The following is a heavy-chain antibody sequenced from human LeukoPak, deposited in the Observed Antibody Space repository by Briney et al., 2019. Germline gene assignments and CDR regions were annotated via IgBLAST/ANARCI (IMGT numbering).Heavy chain of an antibody. CDR2: ISGSGGST. CDR1: GFTFSSYA. J-gene: IGHJ3*02. D-gene: IGHD2-15*01. Sequence: GGSLRLSCSASGFTFSSYAMHWVRQAPGKGLEWVSAISGSGGSTYYADSVKGRFTISRDNSKNTLYLQMNSLRAKDTAVYYCAKGWSRARYHDAFDIWGQGTMVTVSS. CDR3: AKGWSRARYHDAFDI. V-gene: IGHV3-23*01.